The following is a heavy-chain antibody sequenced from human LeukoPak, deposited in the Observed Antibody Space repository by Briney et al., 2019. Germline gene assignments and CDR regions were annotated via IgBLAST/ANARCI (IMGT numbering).Heavy chain of an antibody. D-gene: IGHD3-3*01. Sequence: KSWGSLRLSCAASGFTFSSYSMNWVRQAPGKGLEWVSSIGSSSSYIYYADSVKGRFTISRDNAKNSLYLQMNSLRAEDTAVYYCARSHYDFWSGYYTRGGFGYWGQGTLVTVSS. CDR2: IGSSSSYI. J-gene: IGHJ4*02. CDR3: ARSHYDFWSGYYTRGGFGY. CDR1: GFTFSSYS. V-gene: IGHV3-21*01.